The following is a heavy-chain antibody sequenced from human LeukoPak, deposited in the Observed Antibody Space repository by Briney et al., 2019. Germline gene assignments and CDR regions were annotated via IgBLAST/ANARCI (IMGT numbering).Heavy chain of an antibody. CDR2: ISSSGGST. CDR1: GYTFSFYA. Sequence: GGSLRLSCSASGYTFSFYAMAWVRQVTGKGLEYVSAISSSGGSTHYEHSVKGRFTVSRENSRNTLYLQMSSLRDEDTAVYYCVKGLPHYYDSSGYGAFDVWGQGTMVTVSS. J-gene: IGHJ3*01. D-gene: IGHD3-22*01. CDR3: VKGLPHYYDSSGYGAFDV. V-gene: IGHV3-64D*09.